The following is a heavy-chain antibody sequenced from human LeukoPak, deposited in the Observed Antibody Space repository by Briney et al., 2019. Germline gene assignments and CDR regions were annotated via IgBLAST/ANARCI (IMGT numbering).Heavy chain of an antibody. D-gene: IGHD3/OR15-3a*01. CDR3: ARAFRPASDPHDFYDF. CDR1: GFTFTNYA. J-gene: IGHJ3*01. CDR2: IDGGRT. V-gene: IGHV3-23*01. Sequence: GGSLRLSCAASGFTFTNYAMSWVRQAPGKGLEWVSAIDGGRTYFEDSVKGRFTISRDNSKNTLYLQMNSLRPEDMGVYYCARAFRPASDPHDFYDFWGRGTTVTVSS.